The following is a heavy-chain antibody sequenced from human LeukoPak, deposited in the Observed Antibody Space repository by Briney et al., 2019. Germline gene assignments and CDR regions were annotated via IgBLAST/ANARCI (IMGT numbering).Heavy chain of an antibody. CDR1: GGTFSSYA. V-gene: IGHV1-69*05. D-gene: IGHD3-10*01. Sequence: SVKVSCKASGGTFSSYAISWVRQAPGQGLEWMGRIIPIFGTANYAQKFQGRVTITTDESTSTAYMELSSLRSEDTAVYYCARDSGLLWFGEFVDYWGQGTLGTVSS. CDR2: IIPIFGTA. CDR3: ARDSGLLWFGEFVDY. J-gene: IGHJ4*02.